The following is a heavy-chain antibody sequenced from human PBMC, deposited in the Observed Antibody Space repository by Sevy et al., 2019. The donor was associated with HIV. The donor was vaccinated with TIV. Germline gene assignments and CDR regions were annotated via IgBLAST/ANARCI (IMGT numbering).Heavy chain of an antibody. V-gene: IGHV1-2*06. CDR1: GYTFTAYY. J-gene: IGHJ4*02. CDR3: ARDPTFGHPSYYAELFDS. Sequence: ASVKVSCKSSGYTFTAYYMHWLRQAPGQGLEWVGRIDPNSGDTRYAQKFKGRVTMTRDTSISTGYMELTGLTSDDTALYYCARDPTFGHPSYYAELFDSWGQGTQVTASS. D-gene: IGHD2-2*01. CDR2: IDPNSGDT.